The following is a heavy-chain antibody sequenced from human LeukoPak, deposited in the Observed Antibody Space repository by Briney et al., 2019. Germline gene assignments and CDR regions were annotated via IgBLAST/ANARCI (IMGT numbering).Heavy chain of an antibody. CDR3: AKGQEVARGQYAFDI. V-gene: IGHV3-53*05. CDR1: GFTVSSNY. J-gene: IGHJ3*02. D-gene: IGHD2-15*01. CDR2: IYSGGTT. Sequence: GGSLRLSCAASGFTVSSNYMSWVRQAPGKGLEWVSVIYSGGTTFYTDSVKGRFTISRDNSKNTLYLQMNSLRAEDTALYYCAKGQEVARGQYAFDIWGQGTMVTVSS.